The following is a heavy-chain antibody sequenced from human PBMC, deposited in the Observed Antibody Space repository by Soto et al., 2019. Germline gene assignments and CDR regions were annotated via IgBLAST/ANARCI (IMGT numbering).Heavy chain of an antibody. V-gene: IGHV1-2*04. CDR2: ISPHTGGT. J-gene: IGHJ5*02. Sequence: GASVKVSCKASGYTFNRYYMHWVRQAPGPGLEWMGWISPHTGGTTYAQKFQGWVTMTRDTSISTAYMELSRLRSDDTAVYYCARDDRGPGYCSGGSCYRVLRPWGQGTLVTVSS. CDR3: ARDDRGPGYCSGGSCYRVLRP. D-gene: IGHD2-15*01. CDR1: GYTFNRYY.